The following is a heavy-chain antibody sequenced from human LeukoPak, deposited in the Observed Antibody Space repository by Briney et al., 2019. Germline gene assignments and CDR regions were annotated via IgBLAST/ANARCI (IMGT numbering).Heavy chain of an antibody. CDR3: ARGGLEPVDY. V-gene: IGHV3-74*01. CDR2: INTDRRTT. J-gene: IGHJ4*02. D-gene: IGHD5-24*01. CDR1: GFTFSNYW. Sequence: PGGSLRLSCAVSGFTFSNYWMHWVRQAPGMGLVWVSRINTDRRTTSYADSVKGRFTISRDNAKNILYLEVNSLRTDDTAVYYCARGGLEPVDYWGQGTLVTVSS.